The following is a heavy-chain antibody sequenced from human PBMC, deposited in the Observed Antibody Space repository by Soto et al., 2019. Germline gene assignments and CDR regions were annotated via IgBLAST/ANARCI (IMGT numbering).Heavy chain of an antibody. CDR1: GFTFSSHA. V-gene: IGHV3-23*01. Sequence: EVQLLESGGGLVQPGGSLRLSCAASGFTFSSHAMNWVRQAPGKGLEWVSGISTTGDSTYYADSVKGRFTISRDNSKNTLYLQMNSLRAEDTAVYYCAKDALAATGLSEYWGQGTLVTVSS. CDR3: AKDALAATGLSEY. CDR2: ISTTGDST. D-gene: IGHD2-15*01. J-gene: IGHJ4*02.